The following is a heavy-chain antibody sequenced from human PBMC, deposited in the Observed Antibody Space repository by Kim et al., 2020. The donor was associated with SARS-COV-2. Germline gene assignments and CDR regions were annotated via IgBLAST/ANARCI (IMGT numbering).Heavy chain of an antibody. CDR3: ASINSSSWYYFDY. CDR2: INHSGST. CDR1: GGSFSGYY. D-gene: IGHD6-13*01. Sequence: SETLSLTCAVYGGSFSGYYWSWIRQPPGKGLEWIGEINHSGSTNYNPSLKSQVPISVDTSKNQFSLKLSSVTAADTAVYYCASINSSSWYYFDYWGQGTLVTDSS. J-gene: IGHJ4*02. V-gene: IGHV4-34*01.